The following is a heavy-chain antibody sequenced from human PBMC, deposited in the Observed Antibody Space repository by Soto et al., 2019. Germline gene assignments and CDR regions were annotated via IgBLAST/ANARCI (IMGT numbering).Heavy chain of an antibody. CDR2: VSWNSDTI. D-gene: IGHD3-10*01. Sequence: EVQLVESGGGLVQPGRSLRLSCVASGFTFDEYAMHWVRQAPGKRLEWVSGVSWNSDTIGYADSVKGRFTMSRDNVKNYLYLQMNSLRPEDTALYYCAKVGGLGSYYGWGMDVWGQGTTVTVSS. CDR1: GFTFDEYA. V-gene: IGHV3-9*01. J-gene: IGHJ6*02. CDR3: AKVGGLGSYYGWGMDV.